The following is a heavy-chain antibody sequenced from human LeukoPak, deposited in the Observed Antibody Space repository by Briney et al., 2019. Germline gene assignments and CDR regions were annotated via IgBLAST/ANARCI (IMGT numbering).Heavy chain of an antibody. CDR1: GFSLNSYW. D-gene: IGHD6-13*01. V-gene: IGHV3-74*01. Sequence: GGSLRLSCAGSGFSLNSYWMHWVRQAPGKGLEWVSGIKTDGSITTYADSVRGRFTISRDNSKNTLYLQMNSLRAEDTAVYYCAKTRAGYSSSWYYFDYWGQGTLVTVSS. J-gene: IGHJ4*02. CDR2: IKTDGSIT. CDR3: AKTRAGYSSSWYYFDY.